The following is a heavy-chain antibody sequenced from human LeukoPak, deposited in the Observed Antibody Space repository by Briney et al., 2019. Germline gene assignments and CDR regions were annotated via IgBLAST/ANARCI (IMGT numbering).Heavy chain of an antibody. CDR2: INPDNGGT. V-gene: IGHV1-2*02. CDR1: GYTFTDYY. J-gene: IGHJ3*02. CDR3: ARWLMRASIRHALDM. D-gene: IGHD1-26*01. Sequence: ASVKVSCKTSGYTFTDYYIHWVRQAPGQGLQWMAWINPDNGGTNYAQKFQGRVTLSTDTSISTAYMELSGLRSDDTAVYYCARWLMRASIRHALDMWGQGTMVTVSS.